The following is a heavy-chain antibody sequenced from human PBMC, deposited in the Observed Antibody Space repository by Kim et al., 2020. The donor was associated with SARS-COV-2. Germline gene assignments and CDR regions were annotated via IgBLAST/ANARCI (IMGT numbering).Heavy chain of an antibody. CDR3: ARVWSRGIAVAGT. CDR2: INAGNGNT. CDR1: GYTFTSYA. J-gene: IGHJ5*02. V-gene: IGHV1-3*01. Sequence: ASVKVSCKASGYTFTSYAMHWVRQAPGQRLEWMGWINAGNGNTKYSQKFQGRVTITRDTSASTAYMELSSLRSEDTAVYYCARVWSRGIAVAGTWGQGTLVTVSS. D-gene: IGHD6-19*01.